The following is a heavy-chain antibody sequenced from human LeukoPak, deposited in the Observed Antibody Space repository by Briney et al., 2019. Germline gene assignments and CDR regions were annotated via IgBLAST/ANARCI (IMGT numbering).Heavy chain of an antibody. Sequence: PSETLSLTCTVSGGSISSYYWSWSRRPPRKGLEWIGYIYYSGTTNYNPSLKSRVTISVDTSKNQFSLKLSSVTAADTAVYYCARGVYIAAAQYGYWGQGTLVTVSS. V-gene: IGHV4-59*01. CDR3: ARGVYIAAAQYGY. J-gene: IGHJ4*02. CDR2: IYYSGTT. CDR1: GGSISSYY. D-gene: IGHD6-13*01.